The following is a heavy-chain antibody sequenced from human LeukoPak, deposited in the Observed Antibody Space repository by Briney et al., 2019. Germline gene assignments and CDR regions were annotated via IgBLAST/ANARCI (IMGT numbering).Heavy chain of an antibody. J-gene: IGHJ4*02. CDR2: IYHGGST. Sequence: PSETLSLTCTVSGYSISSGYYWGWIRQPPGKGLEWIGGIYHGGSTYYNPSLKSRVTISIDTSKNQFSLKLSSVTAADTAVYYCARGPASGSPVGYWGQGTLVTVSS. CDR1: GYSISSGYY. D-gene: IGHD1-26*01. V-gene: IGHV4-38-2*02. CDR3: ARGPASGSPVGY.